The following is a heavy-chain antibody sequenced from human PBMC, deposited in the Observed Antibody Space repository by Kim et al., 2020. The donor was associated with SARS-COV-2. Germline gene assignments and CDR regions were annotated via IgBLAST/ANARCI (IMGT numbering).Heavy chain of an antibody. CDR3: ARLGAGGYSLGYYYYAMDV. CDR2: INHSGST. Sequence: SETLSLTCAVYGGSFSDYYWSWIRQPPGKGLEWIGEINHSGSTSYNPSLKSRVTISVDTSKNQFSLKLDSVTAADTAVYYCARLGAGGYSLGYYYYAMDVWGQGTTVTVSS. V-gene: IGHV4-34*01. CDR1: GGSFSDYY. D-gene: IGHD5-18*01. J-gene: IGHJ6*02.